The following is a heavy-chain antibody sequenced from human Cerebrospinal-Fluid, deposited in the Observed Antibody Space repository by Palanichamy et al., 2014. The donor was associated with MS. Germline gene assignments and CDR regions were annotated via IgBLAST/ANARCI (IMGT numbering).Heavy chain of an antibody. CDR3: ARRLAFRGLWLDP. Sequence: QVELQESGPGLVKPSETLSLTCTVSGASVGSGDYFWSWIRQSPGKGLEWIGHLYHGGTTKYNPSLKSRVTISGDTSKSLFSLRLKSVTAADTAVYYCARRLAFRGLWLDPWGQGILVTVSS. J-gene: IGHJ5*02. D-gene: IGHD3-10*01. CDR2: LYHGGTT. CDR1: GASVGSGDYF. V-gene: IGHV4-61*08.